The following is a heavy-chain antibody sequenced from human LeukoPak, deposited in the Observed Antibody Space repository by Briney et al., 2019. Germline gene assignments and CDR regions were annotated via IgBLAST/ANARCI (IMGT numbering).Heavy chain of an antibody. V-gene: IGHV5-51*01. Sequence: VESLKISCKGSGYSFTSYWIGWVRQMPGKGLEWMGIIYPGDSDTRYSPSFQGQVTISADKSISTAYLQWSSLKASDTAMYYCARSATTVTTNYYYYYYMDVWGKGTTVTVSS. CDR1: GYSFTSYW. D-gene: IGHD4-11*01. CDR2: IYPGDSDT. J-gene: IGHJ6*03. CDR3: ARSATTVTTNYYYYYYMDV.